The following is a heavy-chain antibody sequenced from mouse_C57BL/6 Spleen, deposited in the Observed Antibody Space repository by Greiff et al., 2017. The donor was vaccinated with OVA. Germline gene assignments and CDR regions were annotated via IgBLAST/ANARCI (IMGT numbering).Heavy chain of an antibody. CDR2: IDPENGDT. J-gene: IGHJ1*03. CDR1: GFNIKDDC. D-gene: IGHD1-1*01. CDR3: TTLTTVVDWYFDV. V-gene: IGHV14-4*01. Sequence: VQLQQSGAELVRPGASVKLSCTASGFNIKDDCMHWVKQRPEQGLEWIGWIDPENGDTEYASKFQGKATITADTSSNTAYLQLSSLTSEDTAVYYCTTLTTVVDWYFDVWGTGTTVTVSS.